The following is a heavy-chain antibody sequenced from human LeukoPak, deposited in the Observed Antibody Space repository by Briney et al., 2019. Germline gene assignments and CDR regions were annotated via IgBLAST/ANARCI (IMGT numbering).Heavy chain of an antibody. CDR3: ATATIFGVAFFDY. CDR1: RGTFSSYT. CDR2: IIPILGIA. J-gene: IGHJ4*02. V-gene: IGHV1-69*02. D-gene: IGHD3-3*01. Sequence: ASVKVSCKASRGTFSSYTISWVRQAPGQGLEWMGRIIPILGIANYAQKFQGRVTITADKSTSTAYMELSSLRSEDTAVYYCATATIFGVAFFDYWGQGTRVSVSS.